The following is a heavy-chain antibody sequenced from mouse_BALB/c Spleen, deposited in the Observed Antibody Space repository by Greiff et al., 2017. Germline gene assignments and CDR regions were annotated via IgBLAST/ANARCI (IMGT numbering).Heavy chain of an antibody. CDR2: INPGSGGT. D-gene: IGHD1-2*01. CDR1: GYAFTNYL. Sequence: LMESGAELVRPGPSVKVSCKASGYAFTNYLIEWVKQRPGQGLEWIGVINPGSGGTNYNEKFKGKATLTADKSSSTAYMQLSSLTSDDSAVYFCARSRDYYGPRAYWGQGTLVTVSA. V-gene: IGHV1-54*01. CDR3: ARSRDYYGPRAY. J-gene: IGHJ3*01.